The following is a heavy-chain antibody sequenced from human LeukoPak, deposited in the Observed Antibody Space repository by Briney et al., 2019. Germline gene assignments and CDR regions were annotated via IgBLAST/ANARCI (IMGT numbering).Heavy chain of an antibody. D-gene: IGHD3-22*01. J-gene: IGHJ3*02. Sequence: ASVKLSCKASGATFTSYAISWVRQAPGQGLEWMGGINPIFGTANYAQKFQGRVTITTDESTSTAYMALSSLRSEDTAVYYCARDSPKYYYDSSGYSDDAFDIWGQGTMVTVSS. CDR3: ARDSPKYYYDSSGYSDDAFDI. V-gene: IGHV1-69*05. CDR2: INPIFGTA. CDR1: GATFTSYA.